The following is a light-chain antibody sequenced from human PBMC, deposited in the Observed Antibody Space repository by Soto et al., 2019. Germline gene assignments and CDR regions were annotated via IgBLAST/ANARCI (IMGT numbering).Light chain of an antibody. Sequence: LVMEPVPGTLSVSPGGTANLSFRASQRVSIYLAWYQQQPGQAPRLPIYSASTRASGIPDRFSGSGSGTEFTLTISSLQSDDFAIYYCQQYNGWPRAFGQGTKVDIK. J-gene: IGKJ1*01. CDR2: SAS. CDR1: QRVSIY. CDR3: QQYNGWPRA. V-gene: IGKV3-15*01.